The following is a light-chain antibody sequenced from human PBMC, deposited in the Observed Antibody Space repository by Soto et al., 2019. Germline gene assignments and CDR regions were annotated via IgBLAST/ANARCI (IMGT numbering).Light chain of an antibody. CDR2: GAF. J-gene: IGKJ5*01. CDR3: QQYGSSPIT. CDR1: PSVTNF. Sequence: EIVLTQSPATLSLSPGERATLSCRASPSVTNFLAWYQQKPGQAPRLLIYGAFNRATGIPARFSGSGPGTDFTLTISRLEPEDFAVYYCQQYGSSPITFGQGTRLEIK. V-gene: IGKV3-20*01.